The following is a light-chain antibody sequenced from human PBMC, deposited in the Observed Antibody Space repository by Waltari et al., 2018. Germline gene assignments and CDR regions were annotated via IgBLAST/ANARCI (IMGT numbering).Light chain of an antibody. CDR3: QQYGSSPLT. CDR1: QSVSSKY. J-gene: IGKJ4*01. CDR2: GAS. Sequence: EIVLTQSPGTLSLSPGERATPSCRASQSVSSKYLGWYQQKPGQPPRLLIYGASSRATGIPDRFSGSGSGTDFTLTISRLEPEDFAVYYCQQYGSSPLTFGGGTKVEIK. V-gene: IGKV3-20*01.